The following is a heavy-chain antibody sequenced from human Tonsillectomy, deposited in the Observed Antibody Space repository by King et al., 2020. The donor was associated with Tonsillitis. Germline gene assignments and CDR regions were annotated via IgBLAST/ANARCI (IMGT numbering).Heavy chain of an antibody. D-gene: IGHD6-13*01. CDR3: ARLAAAGTNWFDP. J-gene: IGHJ5*02. V-gene: IGHV4-31*03. CDR1: GGSISSGTYY. CDR2: FSYSGIS. Sequence: QLQESGPGLVKPSQTLSLTCTVSGGSISSGTYYWSWIRQHPGKGLEWIGYFSYSGISYYNPSLKSRVTISVDTSKNQFSLNLSSVTAADTAVYYCARLAAAGTNWFDPWGQGTLVTVSS.